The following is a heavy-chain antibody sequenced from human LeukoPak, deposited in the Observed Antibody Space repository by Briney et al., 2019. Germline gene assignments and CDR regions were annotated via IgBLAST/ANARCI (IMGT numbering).Heavy chain of an antibody. Sequence: GGSLRLSCAASGFTFSSYSMNWVRQAPGKGLEWVSSISSSSSYIYYADSVKGRFTISRDNAKNSLYLQMNSLRAEDTAVYYCARDSRWLGGKHFDYWGQGTLVTVSS. J-gene: IGHJ4*02. D-gene: IGHD6-19*01. CDR3: ARDSRWLGGKHFDY. CDR1: GFTFSSYS. V-gene: IGHV3-21*01. CDR2: ISSSSSYI.